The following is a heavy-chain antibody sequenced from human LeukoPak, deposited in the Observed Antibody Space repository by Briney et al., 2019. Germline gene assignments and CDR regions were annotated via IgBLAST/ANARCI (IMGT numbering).Heavy chain of an antibody. CDR2: ISYDGSNK. J-gene: IGHJ6*02. Sequence: GGSLRLSCAASGFTFSSYGMHWVRQAPGKGLEWVAVISYDGSNKYYADSVKGRFTISRDNSKNTLYLQMNSLRAEDTAVYYCAKDMASRRYYYGMDVWGQGTTVTVSS. CDR1: GFTFSSYG. V-gene: IGHV3-30*18. CDR3: AKDMASRRYYYGMDV. D-gene: IGHD5-24*01.